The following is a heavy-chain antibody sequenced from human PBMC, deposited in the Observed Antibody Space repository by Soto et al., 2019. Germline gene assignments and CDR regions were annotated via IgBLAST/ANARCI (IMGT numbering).Heavy chain of an antibody. V-gene: IGHV1-18*01. D-gene: IGHD4-17*01. CDR1: GYTFTSYG. Sequence: QVQLVQSGAEVKKPGASVKVSCKASGYTFTSYGISWVRQAPGQGLEWMGWISAYNGNTNYAQKLQGRVTMTTDTSTSTAYMELRSLRSDDTAVYYCAGEPDDYGENNWFDPWGQGTLVTVSS. CDR2: ISAYNGNT. CDR3: AGEPDDYGENNWFDP. J-gene: IGHJ5*02.